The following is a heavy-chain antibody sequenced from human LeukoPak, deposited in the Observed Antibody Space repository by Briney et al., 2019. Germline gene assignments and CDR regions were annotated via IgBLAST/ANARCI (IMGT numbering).Heavy chain of an antibody. CDR1: GFIFSAYV. CDR2: ISYDGSNK. D-gene: IGHD5-12*01. J-gene: IGHJ4*02. Sequence: GVSLRLSCAASGFIFSAYVMSWVRQVPGKGLEWVAVISYDGSNKYYADSVKGRFTISRDNSKNTLYLQMNSLRAEDTAVYYCASSGPATTREGLDYWGQGTLVTVSS. CDR3: ASSGPATTREGLDY. V-gene: IGHV3-30-3*01.